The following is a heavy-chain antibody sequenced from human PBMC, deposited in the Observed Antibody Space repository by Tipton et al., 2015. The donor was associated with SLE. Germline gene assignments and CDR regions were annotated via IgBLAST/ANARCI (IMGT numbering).Heavy chain of an antibody. Sequence: TLSLTCTVSGGSISSDRYFWSWIRQPAGKGLEWIGRICARGATNYNPSFKSRLTISIDTSKNYFSLNLSSVTAADTAVYFCARDPLAVGDGESLDLWGRGTLVTVSS. D-gene: IGHD1-26*01. CDR2: ICARGAT. V-gene: IGHV4-61*02. CDR1: GGSISSDRYF. CDR3: ARDPLAVGDGESLDL. J-gene: IGHJ2*01.